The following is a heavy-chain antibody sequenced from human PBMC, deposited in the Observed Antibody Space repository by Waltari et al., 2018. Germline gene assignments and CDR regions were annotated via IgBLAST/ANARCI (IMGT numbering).Heavy chain of an antibody. CDR2: IYRSGST. D-gene: IGHD3-3*01. CDR3: ARGKRPDYDFWSGYGLFDY. CDR1: GGPISSGNW. J-gene: IGHJ4*02. Sequence: QVQLQESGPGLVKPSGTLSLTCAVSGGPISSGNWGSWVRQPPGKGLEWIGEIYRSGSTSYNPSLKSRVTISVDKSKNQFSLKLSSVTAADTAVYYCARGKRPDYDFWSGYGLFDYWGQGTLVTVSS. V-gene: IGHV4-4*02.